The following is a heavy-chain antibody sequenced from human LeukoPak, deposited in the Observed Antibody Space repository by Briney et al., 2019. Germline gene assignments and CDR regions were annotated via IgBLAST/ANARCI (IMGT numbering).Heavy chain of an antibody. CDR2: ICGSGGST. Sequence: PGGSLRLSCAASGFTLSNYAMSWVRQAPGKGLEWVSAICGSGGSTYYADSVKGRFTISRDNSKNTLYLQMNSLRAEDTAVYYCAKDPDCTSGICYTFFGDWGQGTLVTVSS. CDR3: AKDPDCTSGICYTFFGD. J-gene: IGHJ4*02. CDR1: GFTLSNYA. V-gene: IGHV3-23*01. D-gene: IGHD2-8*01.